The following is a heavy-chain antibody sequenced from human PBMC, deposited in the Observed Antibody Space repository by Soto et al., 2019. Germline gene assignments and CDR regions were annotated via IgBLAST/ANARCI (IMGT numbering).Heavy chain of an antibody. Sequence: QVQLQESGPGLVKPSQTLSLICTVSGGSITSGGYFWSWIRQHPEKVLEWIGCMYYSGGTYHNPFLRGLLTISVGTSKNQFSLGRNSVAAADTAMDYCARVRSAGASSGAWFDPWGQGILVIVSS. V-gene: IGHV4-31*01. D-gene: IGHD3-3*01. CDR1: GGSITSGGYF. CDR2: MYYSGGT. J-gene: IGHJ5*02. CDR3: ARVRSAGASSGAWFDP.